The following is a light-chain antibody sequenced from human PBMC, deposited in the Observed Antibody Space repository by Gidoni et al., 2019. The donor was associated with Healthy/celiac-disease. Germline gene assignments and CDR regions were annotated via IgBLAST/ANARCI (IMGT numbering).Light chain of an antibody. CDR1: QSVSSY. CDR3: QQRSNWPPLT. J-gene: IGKJ4*01. Sequence: IVLTQSPATLSLSPGERATLSYRASQSVSSYLAWYQQKPGQAPRLLIYDASNRATGIPARFSGSGSGTDFTLTISSLEPEDFAVYYCQQRSNWPPLTFXGXTKVEIK. V-gene: IGKV3-11*01. CDR2: DAS.